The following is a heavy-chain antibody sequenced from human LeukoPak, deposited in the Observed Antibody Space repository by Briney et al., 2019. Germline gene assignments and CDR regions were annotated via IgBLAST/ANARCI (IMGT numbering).Heavy chain of an antibody. V-gene: IGHV3-21*01. J-gene: IGHJ6*03. Sequence: PGGSLRLSCAASGFTFSSYGMTWVRQAPGKGLEWVSSISSSSSYVYYADSVKGRFTISRDNAKNSLYLQMNSLRAEDTAVYYCARESSNSSGWYAWYYMDVWGKGTTVTVSS. D-gene: IGHD6-19*01. CDR3: ARESSNSSGWYAWYYMDV. CDR2: ISSSSSYV. CDR1: GFTFSSYG.